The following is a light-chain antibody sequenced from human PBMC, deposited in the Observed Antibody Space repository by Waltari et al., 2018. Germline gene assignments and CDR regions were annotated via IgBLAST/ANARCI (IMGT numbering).Light chain of an antibody. V-gene: IGKV1-39*01. J-gene: IGKJ3*01. CDR3: QQSYSSPLFT. CDR2: GAS. CDR1: QRISTY. Sequence: DIQMTQSPSSLSASVGDRVTITCRASQRISTYLNWYQQKPGKVPKILIYGASNLQGGVPSRFSSSGSGTDFTLTISTLQPEDYATYYCQQSYSSPLFTFGPGTKVDIK.